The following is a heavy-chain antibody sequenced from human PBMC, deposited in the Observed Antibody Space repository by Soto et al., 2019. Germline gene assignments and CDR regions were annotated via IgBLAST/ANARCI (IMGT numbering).Heavy chain of an antibody. Sequence: LXLSCAASGFTFSRYSMHWVLQAPVKGLVWVSRINSDGSSTSYADSVKGRFTISRDNAKNTLYLQMNSLRAEDTAVYYCARDRSSGYYFRDAFDIWGQGTMVTVSS. J-gene: IGHJ3*02. CDR2: INSDGSST. CDR1: GFTFSRYS. CDR3: ARDRSSGYYFRDAFDI. D-gene: IGHD3-22*01. V-gene: IGHV3-74*01.